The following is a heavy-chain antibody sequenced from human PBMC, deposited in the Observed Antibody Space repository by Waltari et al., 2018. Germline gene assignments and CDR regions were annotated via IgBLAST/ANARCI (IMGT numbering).Heavy chain of an antibody. CDR2: KDYRSKWYN. Sequence: QVQLQQSGPGLVRPSQTLSLTCAISGDSVSRNSAAWNWIRQSPSRGLEWLGSKDYRSKWYNDYAVSVKSQISINPDTSKNQFSLQLISVTPEDTAVYYCARATYGWYGSWGQGTLVTVSS. V-gene: IGHV6-1*01. D-gene: IGHD3-10*01. CDR1: GDSVSRNSAA. CDR3: ARATYGWYGS. J-gene: IGHJ5*01.